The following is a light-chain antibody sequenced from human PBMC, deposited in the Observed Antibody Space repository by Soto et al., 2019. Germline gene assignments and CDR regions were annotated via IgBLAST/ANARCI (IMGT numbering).Light chain of an antibody. V-gene: IGKV1-9*01. J-gene: IGKJ1*01. Sequence: DIQLTQSPSFLSASVGDRVTITCRASQGISSYLAWYQQKPGKAPNLLIYAASTLQSGVPSRFSGSGSGTEFTLTISSLQPEDFKTYYCQQLNSYPRPFGQGTKGEIK. CDR3: QQLNSYPRP. CDR1: QGISSY. CDR2: AAS.